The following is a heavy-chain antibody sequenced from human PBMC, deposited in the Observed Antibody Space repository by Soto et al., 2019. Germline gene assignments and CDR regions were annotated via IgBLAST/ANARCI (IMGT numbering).Heavy chain of an antibody. CDR2: MYHNGGS. CDR1: GASISSSSW. J-gene: IGHJ1*01. V-gene: IGHV4-4*02. D-gene: IGHD3-22*01. Sequence: PSETLSLTCAVSGASISSSSWWTWVRQPPGKGLEWIGEMYHNGGSNYNPSLKSRVAISTDTSKNQFSLTLTSVTAADTAMYYCARAPAAYYYDSIALEHWGQGTLVTVSS. CDR3: ARAPAAYYYDSIALEH.